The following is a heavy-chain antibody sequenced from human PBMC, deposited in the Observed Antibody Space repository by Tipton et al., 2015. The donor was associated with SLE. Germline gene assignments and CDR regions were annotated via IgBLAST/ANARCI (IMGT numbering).Heavy chain of an antibody. CDR3: ARDQGYSSGSQGY. V-gene: IGHV1-2*02. CDR1: GYTFTGYY. CDR2: INPNSGGT. D-gene: IGHD6-19*01. J-gene: IGHJ4*02. Sequence: QSGPEVKKPGASVKVSCKASGYTFTGYYMHWVRQAPGQGLEWMGWINPNSGGTNYAQKFQGRVTMTRDTSISTAYMELSRLRSDDTAVYYCARDQGYSSGSQGYWGQGTLVTVSS.